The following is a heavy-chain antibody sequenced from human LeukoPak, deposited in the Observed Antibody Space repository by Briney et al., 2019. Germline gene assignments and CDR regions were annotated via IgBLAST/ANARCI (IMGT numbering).Heavy chain of an antibody. D-gene: IGHD3-10*01. CDR1: EFTFSSYS. CDR2: IKQDGSEK. Sequence: GGSLRLSCAASEFTFSSYSMNWVRQAPGKGLEWVANIKQDGSEKYYVDSVKGRFTISRDNAKNSLYLQMNSLRAEDTAVYYCARDRAHYGSGSGTRKFDPWGQGTLVTVSS. V-gene: IGHV3-7*01. CDR3: ARDRAHYGSGSGTRKFDP. J-gene: IGHJ5*02.